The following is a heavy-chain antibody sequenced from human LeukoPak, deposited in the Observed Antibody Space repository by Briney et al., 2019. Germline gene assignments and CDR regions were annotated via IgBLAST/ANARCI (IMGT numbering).Heavy chain of an antibody. J-gene: IGHJ4*02. CDR3: ARDSPGYYYDSSGFRSEYYFDY. V-gene: IGHV1-46*01. CDR2: INPSGGST. D-gene: IGHD3-22*01. Sequence: ASVKVSCKASGYTFTSYYMHWVRQAPGQGLEWMGIINPSGGSTSYAQKFQGRVTMTRDMSTGTVYMELSSLRSEDTAVYYCARDSPGYYYDSSGFRSEYYFDYWGQGTLVTVSS. CDR1: GYTFTSYY.